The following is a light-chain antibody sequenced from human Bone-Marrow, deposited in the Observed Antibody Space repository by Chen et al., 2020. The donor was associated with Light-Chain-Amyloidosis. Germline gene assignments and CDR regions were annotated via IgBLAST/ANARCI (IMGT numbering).Light chain of an antibody. Sequence: EVVKTLSPATLSVSPGERATLSCRASQSVSRNLAWYQQKPGQAPRLLIYGASTRANGIPARFSGGGSGTDFTLTISSLQSEDFAVYYCQQYDQWPPWTFGQGTKVEIK. CDR1: QSVSRN. V-gene: IGKV3-15*01. CDR3: QQYDQWPPWT. CDR2: GAS. J-gene: IGKJ1*01.